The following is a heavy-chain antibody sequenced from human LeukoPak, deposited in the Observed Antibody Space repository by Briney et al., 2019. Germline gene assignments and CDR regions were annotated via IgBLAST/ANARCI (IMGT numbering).Heavy chain of an antibody. J-gene: IGHJ4*02. Sequence: SETLSLTCTVSGGSISSSSYYWGWIRQPPGKGLEWIGSIYYSGSTYYNPSLKSRVTISVDTSKDQFSLKLSSVTAADTAVYYCARLMRLRGGYYFDYWGQGTLVTVSS. CDR1: GGSISSSSYY. CDR2: IYYSGST. CDR3: ARLMRLRGGYYFDY. V-gene: IGHV4-39*01. D-gene: IGHD6-25*01.